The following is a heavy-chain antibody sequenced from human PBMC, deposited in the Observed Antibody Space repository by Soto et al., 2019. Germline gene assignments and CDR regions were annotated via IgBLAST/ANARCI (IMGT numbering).Heavy chain of an antibody. CDR1: GFTFSDYY. CDR2: ISSSSSYI. Sequence: GGSLRLSCAASGFTFSDYYMSWIRQAPGKGLEWVSYISSSSSYIYYADSVKGRFTISRDNAKNSLYLQMNSLRAEDTAVYYCARGLCRGGGSCYWFDPWGQGTLVTVSS. D-gene: IGHD2-15*01. V-gene: IGHV3-11*06. J-gene: IGHJ5*02. CDR3: ARGLCRGGGSCYWFDP.